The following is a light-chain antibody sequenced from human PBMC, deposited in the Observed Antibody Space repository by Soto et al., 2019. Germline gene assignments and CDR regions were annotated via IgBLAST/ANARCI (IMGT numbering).Light chain of an antibody. CDR2: EVS. Sequence: QSALTQPPSASGSPGQSVTISCTGSSSDVGSYRFVSWYQQHPGKAPKLLIYEVSKRPSGVPDRFSASTSGNTASLTVSGLQSDDDADYYCSSYAGNNNVIFGGGTQLTVL. CDR1: SSDVGSYRF. CDR3: SSYAGNNNVI. J-gene: IGLJ7*01. V-gene: IGLV2-8*01.